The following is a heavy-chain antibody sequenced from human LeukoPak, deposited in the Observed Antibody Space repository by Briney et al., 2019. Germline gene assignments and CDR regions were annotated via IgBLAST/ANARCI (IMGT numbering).Heavy chain of an antibody. J-gene: IGHJ5*02. V-gene: IGHV4-61*01. Sequence: PSETLSLTCTVSGGSVSSGTYYWSWIRQPPGKGLEWIGYIYYSGTTNYNPSLKSRVTMSVDMSKNQFSLKLSSVTAADTAVYYCARRSSSWKNWFDPWGQGTLVTVSS. CDR2: IYYSGTT. CDR1: GGSVSSGTYY. CDR3: ARRSSSWKNWFDP. D-gene: IGHD6-13*01.